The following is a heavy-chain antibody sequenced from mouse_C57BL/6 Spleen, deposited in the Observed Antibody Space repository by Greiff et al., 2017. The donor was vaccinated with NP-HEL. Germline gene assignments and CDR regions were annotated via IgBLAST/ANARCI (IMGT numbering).Heavy chain of an antibody. Sequence: QVQLQQSDAELVKPGASVKISCKVSGYTFTDHTIHWMKQRPEQGLEWIGYIYPRDGSTKYNEKFKGKATLTADKSSSTAYMQLNSLQSEDSAVYFCANHYYGSSYDWYFDVWGTGTTVTVSS. CDR3: ANHYYGSSYDWYFDV. J-gene: IGHJ1*03. CDR2: IYPRDGST. D-gene: IGHD1-1*01. CDR1: GYTFTDHT. V-gene: IGHV1-78*01.